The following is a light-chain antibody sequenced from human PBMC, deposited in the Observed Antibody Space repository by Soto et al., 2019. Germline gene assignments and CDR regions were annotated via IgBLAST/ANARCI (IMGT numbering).Light chain of an antibody. J-gene: IGKJ1*01. CDR1: QGLLYVPTNKNY. Sequence: DIVLTQSPDSLAVSLGKRATFDCKSSQGLLYVPTNKNYLAWYQQKPGQPPKLLIYWASTRESGVPDRFTGSGSGTDFTLTISSLQAEDVAVYYCQQYYDAPQTFGRGTKVEIK. CDR3: QQYYDAPQT. V-gene: IGKV4-1*01. CDR2: WAS.